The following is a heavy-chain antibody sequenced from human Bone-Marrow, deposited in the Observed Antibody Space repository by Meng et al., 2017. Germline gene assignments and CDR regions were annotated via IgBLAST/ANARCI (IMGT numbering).Heavy chain of an antibody. CDR3: ARVKSVWFGEFSPPNAFDI. CDR2: IWYDGSNK. CDR1: GFTFSSYG. V-gene: IGHV3-33*01. J-gene: IGHJ3*02. Sequence: GESLKISCAASGFTFSSYGMHWVRQAPGKGLEWVAVIWYDGSNKYYVDSVKGRFTISRDNAKNSLYLQMNSLRAEDTAVYYCARVKSVWFGEFSPPNAFDIWGQGTMVTVSS. D-gene: IGHD3-10*01.